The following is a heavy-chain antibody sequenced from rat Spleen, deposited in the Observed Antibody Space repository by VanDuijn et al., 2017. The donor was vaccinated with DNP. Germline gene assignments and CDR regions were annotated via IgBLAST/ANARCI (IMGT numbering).Heavy chain of an antibody. CDR1: GITFSDHN. CDR3: TAHIGTTPFDY. D-gene: IGHD1-5*01. CDR2: ISYDGSDT. Sequence: EVQLVESGGGLVQPGRSLKLSCAVSGITFSDHNMAWVRQAPKKSLEWVATISYDGSDTYYRDSMKGRFTISRDNAKSTLYLQMDSLRSEDTATYYCTAHIGTTPFDYWGQGVMVTVSS. V-gene: IGHV5-7*01. J-gene: IGHJ2*01.